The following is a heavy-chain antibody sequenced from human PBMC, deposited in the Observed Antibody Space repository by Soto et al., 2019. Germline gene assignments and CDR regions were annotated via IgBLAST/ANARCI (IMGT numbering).Heavy chain of an antibody. J-gene: IGHJ3*02. CDR1: GGSISSGGYY. D-gene: IGHD3-22*01. CDR3: ARDSDYYDSTLDI. CDR2: IYYSGST. Sequence: PSETLSLTCTVSGGSISSGGYYWSWIRQHPGKGLEWIGYIYYSGSTYYNPSLKSRVTISVDTSKNQFSLKLSSVTAADTAVYYCARDSDYYDSTLDIWGKGTMVTVSS. V-gene: IGHV4-31*03.